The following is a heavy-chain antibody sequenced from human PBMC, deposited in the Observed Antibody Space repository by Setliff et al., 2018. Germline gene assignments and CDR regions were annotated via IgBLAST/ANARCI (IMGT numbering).Heavy chain of an antibody. CDR2: MSPDSDRK. V-gene: IGHV1-8*02. D-gene: IGHD1-26*01. Sequence: ASVKVSCKASGGTFSSYAISWVRRAPGQGLEWMGWMSPDSDRKASAQKFQGRVTMTRNNSISTFYMELSSLRSDDTAVYYCARGVGAVGDYWGQGTLVTVSS. CDR3: ARGVGAVGDY. J-gene: IGHJ4*02. CDR1: GGTFSSYA.